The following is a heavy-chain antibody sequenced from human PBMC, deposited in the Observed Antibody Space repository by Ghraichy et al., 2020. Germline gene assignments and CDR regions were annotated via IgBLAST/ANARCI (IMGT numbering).Heavy chain of an antibody. D-gene: IGHD3-22*01. Sequence: GGSLRLSCAASGFTFSSYAMSWVRQAPGKGLEWFSAISGSGGSTYYADSVKGRFTISRDNSKNTLYLQMNSLRAEDTAVYYCAKHYYDSSGYSYYFDYWGQGTLVTVSS. CDR1: GFTFSSYA. V-gene: IGHV3-23*01. J-gene: IGHJ4*02. CDR2: ISGSGGST. CDR3: AKHYYDSSGYSYYFDY.